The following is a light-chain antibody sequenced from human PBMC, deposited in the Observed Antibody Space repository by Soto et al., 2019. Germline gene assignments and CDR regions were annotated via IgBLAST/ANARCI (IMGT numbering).Light chain of an antibody. CDR1: QTVLHXSNX. Sequence: DIVLTQSPDSLAVSLGEXAXVNCXXXQTVLHXSNXLAWYQQKPGLPPKLLIYGASTRESGVPDRFSGSGSGTDFTLTISSLQAEDVAVYYCQQYYTTPVTFGQGTKVEIK. V-gene: IGKV4-1*01. CDR2: GAS. CDR3: QQYYTTPVT. J-gene: IGKJ1*01.